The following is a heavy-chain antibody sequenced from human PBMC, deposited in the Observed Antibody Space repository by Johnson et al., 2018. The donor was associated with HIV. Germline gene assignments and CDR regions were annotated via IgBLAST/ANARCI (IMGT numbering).Heavy chain of an antibody. D-gene: IGHD3-22*01. Sequence: VQLVESGGGLIQPGGSLRLSCAASGFIVSNNYMSWVRQTPGKGLEWVSVIYSGGSTYYADSVKGRFTISRDSSKNTVYLQMNSLKTEDTAVYYCTTDTTYYYDSSALPDAFDIWGQGAMVTVSA. CDR3: TTDTTYYYDSSALPDAFDI. J-gene: IGHJ3*02. CDR2: IYSGGST. CDR1: GFIVSNNY. V-gene: IGHV3-53*01.